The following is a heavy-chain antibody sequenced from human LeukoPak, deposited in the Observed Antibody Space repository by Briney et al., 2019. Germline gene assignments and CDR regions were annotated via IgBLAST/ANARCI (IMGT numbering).Heavy chain of an antibody. CDR1: GGSFSGYY. Sequence: SETLSLTCAVYGGSFSGYYWSWIRQPPGKGLEWIGEINHSGSTNYNPSLKSRVTKSVDTSKNQFSLKLSSVTAADTAVYYCARRMTTATAGYYYYMDVWGKGTTVTVSS. CDR3: ARRMTTATAGYYYYMDV. D-gene: IGHD4-11*01. CDR2: INHSGST. J-gene: IGHJ6*03. V-gene: IGHV4-34*01.